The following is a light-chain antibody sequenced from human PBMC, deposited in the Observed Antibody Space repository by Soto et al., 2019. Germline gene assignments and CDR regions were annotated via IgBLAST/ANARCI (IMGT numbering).Light chain of an antibody. CDR2: GAS. CDR3: QQYGRSPGLFT. V-gene: IGKV3-15*01. Sequence: EIVMTQSPATLSVSPGERVTLSCRASQSVSSNLAWYQQKPGQAPRLLIYGASTRPTGIPARFSGSGSGTDFTLTISRLEPEDFAVYYCQQYGRSPGLFTFGPGTKVDIK. J-gene: IGKJ3*01. CDR1: QSVSSN.